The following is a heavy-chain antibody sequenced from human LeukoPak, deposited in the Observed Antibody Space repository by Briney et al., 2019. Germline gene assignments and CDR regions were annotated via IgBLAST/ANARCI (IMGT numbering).Heavy chain of an antibody. J-gene: IGHJ4*02. Sequence: SETLSLTCTVSGVSMSAYQWSWVRQSPEKGLEWIGCINIKGETSYNPSLKSRVTTSVDTSKSQISLRLTSGTAADTAVYYCATSNDAKIAPFDHWGQGAPVTVSS. CDR3: ATSNDAKIAPFDH. CDR1: GVSMSAYQ. CDR2: INIKGET. D-gene: IGHD2-21*01. V-gene: IGHV4-4*09.